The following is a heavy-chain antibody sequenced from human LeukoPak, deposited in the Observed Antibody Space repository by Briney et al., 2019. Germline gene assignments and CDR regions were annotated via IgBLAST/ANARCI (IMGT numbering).Heavy chain of an antibody. CDR3: ARELAVAGTGYYYYGMDV. V-gene: IGHV4-38-2*02. CDR1: GYSISSGYY. D-gene: IGHD6-19*01. Sequence: PSETLSLTCAVSGYSISSGYYWGWIRQPPGKGLEWIGSIYHSGSTYHNPSLKSRVTISVDTSKNQFSLKLSSVTAADTAVYYCARELAVAGTGYYYYGMDVWGKGTTVTVSS. CDR2: IYHSGST. J-gene: IGHJ6*04.